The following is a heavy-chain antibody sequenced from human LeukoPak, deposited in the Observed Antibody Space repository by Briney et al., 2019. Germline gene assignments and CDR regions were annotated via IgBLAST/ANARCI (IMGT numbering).Heavy chain of an antibody. CDR3: AREGLVPISSWFSRAPPYGMDV. V-gene: IGHV3-74*01. CDR1: GFTFSSYW. J-gene: IGHJ6*02. Sequence: GGSLRLSCAASGFTFSSYWMSWVRQAPGKGLVWVSRINSDGSSTSYADSVKGRFTISRDNAKNTLYLQMNSLRAEDTAVYYCAREGLVPISSWFSRAPPYGMDVWGQGTTVIVSS. D-gene: IGHD6-13*01. CDR2: INSDGSST.